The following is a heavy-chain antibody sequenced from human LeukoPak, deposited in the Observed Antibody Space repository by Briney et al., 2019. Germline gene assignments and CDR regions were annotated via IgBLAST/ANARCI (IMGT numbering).Heavy chain of an antibody. V-gene: IGHV3-30-3*01. CDR3: ARKLAAADPNY. D-gene: IGHD6-13*01. J-gene: IGHJ4*02. CDR1: GFSFSDYY. Sequence: GGSLRLSCAASGFSFSDYYMSWIRQSPGKGLEWVAVISYDGSNKYYADSVKGRFTISRDNSKNTLYLQMNSLRAEDTAVYYCARKLAAADPNYWGQGTLVTVSS. CDR2: ISYDGSNK.